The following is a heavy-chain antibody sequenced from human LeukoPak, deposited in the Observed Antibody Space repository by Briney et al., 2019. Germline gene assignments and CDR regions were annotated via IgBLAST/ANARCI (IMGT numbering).Heavy chain of an antibody. CDR3: AGDNSNLDY. CDR2: ISSSGSTI. V-gene: IGHV3-11*04. J-gene: IGHJ4*02. D-gene: IGHD4-11*01. CDR1: GFTFSDYY. Sequence: GGSLRLSCAASGFTFSDYYMSWIRQAPGKGLEWVSYISSSGSTIYYADSVKGRFTISRDNAKNSLYLQMNRLRADEDTAVYYCAGDNSNLDYWGQGTLVTVSS.